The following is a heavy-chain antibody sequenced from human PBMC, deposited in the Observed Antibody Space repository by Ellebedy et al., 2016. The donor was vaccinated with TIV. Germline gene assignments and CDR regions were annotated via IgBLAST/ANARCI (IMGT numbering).Heavy chain of an antibody. D-gene: IGHD3-22*01. V-gene: IGHV4-34*01. CDR3: ARGRQSYDSGAYYLDS. CDR2: VNHSGTT. J-gene: IGHJ5*01. Sequence: SQTLSLTCXVYGGSFSGHYWSWIRQPPGKGLEWIGEVNHSGTTNYDPSLKSRVTISVDTSKNQFSLKLKSVTAADTGVYYCARGRQSYDSGAYYLDSWGQGTLVTVSS. CDR1: GGSFSGHY.